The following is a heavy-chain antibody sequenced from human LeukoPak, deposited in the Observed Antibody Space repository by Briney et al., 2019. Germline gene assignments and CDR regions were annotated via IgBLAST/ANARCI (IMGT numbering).Heavy chain of an antibody. CDR1: GFTVSNSY. D-gene: IGHD3-22*01. CDR3: ARDAGSRFDTSGNYFDS. Sequence: GGSLRLSCAASGFTVSNSYMSWVRQAPGRGLEWVSVIYSGGTTYYADSVKGRFTVSRDNSKNTLSLQMNSLRAEDTAVYYCARDAGSRFDTSGNYFDSWGQGTLVTVSS. J-gene: IGHJ4*02. V-gene: IGHV3-66*01. CDR2: IYSGGTT.